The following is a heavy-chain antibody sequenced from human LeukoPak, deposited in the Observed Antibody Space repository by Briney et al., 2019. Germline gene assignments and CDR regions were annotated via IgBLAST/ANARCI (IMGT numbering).Heavy chain of an antibody. CDR3: AKSTRAVMAMMDV. D-gene: IGHD3-16*01. J-gene: IGHJ6*04. V-gene: IGHV3-21*01. CDR2: ISTRSTYI. Sequence: PGRSLRLSCAASGVTFSNYSMSWVRQAPGKWMEWVSSISTRSTYIYYADSVKGRFTISRDNAKNSLFLQMNSLRVEDTAVYFCAKSTRAVMAMMDVWGKGTTVTVSS. CDR1: GVTFSNYS.